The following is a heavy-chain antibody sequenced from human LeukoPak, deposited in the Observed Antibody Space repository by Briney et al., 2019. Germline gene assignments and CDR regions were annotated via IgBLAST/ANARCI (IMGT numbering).Heavy chain of an antibody. CDR3: ARDPSRAAAGTQEDWYFDL. CDR1: RFTFTGYG. D-gene: IGHD6-13*01. CDR2: IRFDGSNK. Sequence: GGSLRLSCATSRFTFTGYGMHWVRQAPGKGLEWVAFIRFDGSNKYYADSVEGRFTISRDNSKNTLYLQMNSLRAEDTALYYCARDPSRAAAGTQEDWYFDLWGRGTLVTVSS. V-gene: IGHV3-30*02. J-gene: IGHJ2*01.